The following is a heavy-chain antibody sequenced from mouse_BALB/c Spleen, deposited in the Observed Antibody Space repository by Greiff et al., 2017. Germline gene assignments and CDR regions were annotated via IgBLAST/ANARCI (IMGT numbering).Heavy chain of an antibody. V-gene: IGHV5-17*02. CDR2: ISSGSSTI. Sequence: DVKLVESGGGLVQPGGSRKLSCAASGFTFSSFGMHWVRQAPEKGLEWVAYISSGSSTIYYEDTVKGRFTISIDNTKNTQFLQMTSLRSEDTAMYYCARWANMITTVTYYYAMDYWGQGTSVTVSS. CDR3: ARWANMITTVTYYYAMDY. J-gene: IGHJ4*01. CDR1: GFTFSSFG. D-gene: IGHD2-4*01.